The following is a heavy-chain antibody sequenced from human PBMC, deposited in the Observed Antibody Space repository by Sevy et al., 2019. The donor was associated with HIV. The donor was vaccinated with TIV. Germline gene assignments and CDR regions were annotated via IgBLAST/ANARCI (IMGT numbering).Heavy chain of an antibody. V-gene: IGHV3-30*02. CDR1: GFNFSTYG. D-gene: IGHD5-18*01. J-gene: IGHJ4*02. CDR2: IWFDGTTK. Sequence: GGCLRLSCAASGFNFSTYGVHWVRQAPGKGLEWMAFIWFDGTTKLYADSVKGRFTISRDSSKNSVYMEMTSLRGEVTAVYVCSVDTTMGLRYWGQGTLVTVSS. CDR3: SVDTTMGLRY.